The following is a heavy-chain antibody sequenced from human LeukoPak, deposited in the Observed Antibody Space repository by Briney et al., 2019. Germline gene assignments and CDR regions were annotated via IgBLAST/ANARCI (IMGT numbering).Heavy chain of an antibody. CDR3: ARRGAKKNSNYGLLDY. CDR2: RYYTGST. V-gene: IGHV4-39*01. Sequence: PSETLSLTCSVSGGSIGSSDYYWGWIRQPPGKGLECIGNRYYTGSTYYNPSLKSRVTISVDTSKNQFSLQLISVTAADTAVYYCARRGAKKNSNYGLLDYWGQGALVIVSS. CDR1: GGSIGSSDYY. D-gene: IGHD4-11*01. J-gene: IGHJ4*02.